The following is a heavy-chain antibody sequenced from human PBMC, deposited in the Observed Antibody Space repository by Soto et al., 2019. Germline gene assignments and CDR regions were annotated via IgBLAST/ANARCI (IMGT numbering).Heavy chain of an antibody. CDR1: GGTFSSYA. D-gene: IGHD6-13*01. V-gene: IGHV1-69*01. CDR3: ARDGRPSSSWGPLDAFDI. Sequence: QVQLVQSGAEVKKPGSSVKVSCKASGGTFSSYAISWVRQAPGQGLEWMGGTIPIFGTANYAQKFQGRVTITADESTSTAYMELSSLRSEDTAVYYCARDGRPSSSWGPLDAFDIWGQGTMVTVSS. J-gene: IGHJ3*02. CDR2: TIPIFGTA.